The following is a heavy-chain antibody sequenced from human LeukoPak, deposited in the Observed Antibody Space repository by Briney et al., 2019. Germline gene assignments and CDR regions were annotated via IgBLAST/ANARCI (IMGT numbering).Heavy chain of an antibody. Sequence: GGSLRLSCAASGFTFSSYAMSWVRQAPGKGLEWVSAISGSGGSTYYADFVKGRFTISRDNSKNTLYLQMNSLRAEDTAVYYCAKDRFVVVPAAMYFQHWGQDTLVTVSS. V-gene: IGHV3-23*01. J-gene: IGHJ1*01. CDR3: AKDRFVVVPAAMYFQH. CDR1: GFTFSSYA. D-gene: IGHD2-2*01. CDR2: ISGSGGST.